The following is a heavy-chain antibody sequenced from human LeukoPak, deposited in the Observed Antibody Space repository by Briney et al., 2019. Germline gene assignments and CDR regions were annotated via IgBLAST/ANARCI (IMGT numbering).Heavy chain of an antibody. J-gene: IGHJ3*02. CDR3: AYYLRFQIDVFDI. CDR1: GFSLSTTGVG. D-gene: IGHD3-3*01. Sequence: SGPTLVKPTQTLTLTCTFSGFSLSTTGVGVGWIRQPPGKALEWLALIFWDNDKRYNVSLKSRLTITKDTSKNQVVLTMTTMDPVDTATYYCAYYLRFQIDVFDIWGQGIMVTVSS. CDR2: IFWDNDK. V-gene: IGHV2-5*02.